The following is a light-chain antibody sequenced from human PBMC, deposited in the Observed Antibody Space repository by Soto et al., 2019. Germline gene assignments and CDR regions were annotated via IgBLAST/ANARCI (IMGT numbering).Light chain of an antibody. Sequence: EIVLTQSPATLSXXPGEXXTLXXRXXQSVXXYLAWYQQKPGQAPRLLIYDASNRATGIPARFSGSGSGTDFTLTISSLEPEDFAVYYCQQRSNWPPLFTFGPGTKVDIK. CDR2: DAS. J-gene: IGKJ3*01. CDR1: QSVXXY. CDR3: QQRSNWPPLFT. V-gene: IGKV3-11*01.